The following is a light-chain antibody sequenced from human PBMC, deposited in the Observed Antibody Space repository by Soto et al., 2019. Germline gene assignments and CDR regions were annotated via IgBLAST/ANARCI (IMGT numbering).Light chain of an antibody. CDR3: QSYDSSLSAYV. CDR2: GNS. CDR1: SSNIGAGYD. V-gene: IGLV1-40*01. Sequence: QSVLTQPPSVSGAPGQRVTISCTGSSSNIGAGYDVHWYQQLPGTAPKLLIYGNSNRPSGVPDRFSGSKSGTSASLAITGRKAEDDADYYCQSYDSSLSAYVFGTGTKLTVL. J-gene: IGLJ1*01.